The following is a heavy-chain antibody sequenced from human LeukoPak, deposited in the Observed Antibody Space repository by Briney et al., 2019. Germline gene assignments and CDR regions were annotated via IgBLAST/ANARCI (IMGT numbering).Heavy chain of an antibody. Sequence: ASVKVSCKASGYTFTGYDINWVRQATGQGLEWMGWMNPNSGGTNYAQKFQGRVTMTRDTSISTAYMELSRLRSDDTAVYYCARYCSSTSCYSRRGMDVWGQGTTVTVSS. CDR3: ARYCSSTSCYSRRGMDV. D-gene: IGHD2-2*01. V-gene: IGHV1-2*02. CDR1: GYTFTGYD. CDR2: MNPNSGGT. J-gene: IGHJ6*02.